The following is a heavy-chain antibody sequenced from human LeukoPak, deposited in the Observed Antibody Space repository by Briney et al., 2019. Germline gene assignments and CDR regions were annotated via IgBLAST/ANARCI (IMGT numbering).Heavy chain of an antibody. Sequence: ASVKVSCKASGYTLTDYYMHWVRQSPGPGLEWMGRINPNSSGTNYAQKFQGRVTMPRATSITTAYMELSRLRSDDTAVYYCASRGLGKAWVAFDIWGQGTMVTVSS. J-gene: IGHJ3*02. CDR2: INPNSSGT. CDR1: GYTLTDYY. V-gene: IGHV1-2*06. CDR3: ASRGLGKAWVAFDI. D-gene: IGHD7-27*01.